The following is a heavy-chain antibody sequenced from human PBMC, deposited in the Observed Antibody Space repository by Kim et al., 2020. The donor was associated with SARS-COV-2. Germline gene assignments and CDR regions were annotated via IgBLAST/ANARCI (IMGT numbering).Heavy chain of an antibody. CDR1: GFTFSDYY. V-gene: IGHV3-11*01. Sequence: GGSLRLSCAASGFTFSDYYMSWIRQAPGKGLEWVSYISSSGSTIYYADSVKGRFTISRDNAKNSLYLQMNSLRAEDTAVYYCARSHPRVLLWFIGMDVWGKGTTVTVSS. CDR3: ARSHPRVLLWFIGMDV. J-gene: IGHJ6*04. D-gene: IGHD3-10*01. CDR2: ISSSGSTI.